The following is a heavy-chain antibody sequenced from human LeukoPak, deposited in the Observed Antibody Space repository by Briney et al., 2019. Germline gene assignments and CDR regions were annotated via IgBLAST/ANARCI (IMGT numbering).Heavy chain of an antibody. CDR2: ISSSGTTI. Sequence: PSGGSLRLSCAASGFTFSSYGMNWVRQTPGKGLEWFSYISSSGTTIYYADSVKGRFTISRDNAKNSLYLQMNSLRAEDTAVYYCARVGRAMVRGIMHFDLWGRGTLVTVSS. D-gene: IGHD3-10*01. J-gene: IGHJ2*01. V-gene: IGHV3-48*03. CDR3: ARVGRAMVRGIMHFDL. CDR1: GFTFSSYG.